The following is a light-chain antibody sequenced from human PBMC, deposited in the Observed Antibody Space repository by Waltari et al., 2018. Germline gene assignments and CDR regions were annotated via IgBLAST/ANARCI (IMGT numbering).Light chain of an antibody. Sequence: DIVLTQSPDSLTLSLGERSTINCKSIQRLLSVPGNKRYLAWYQHKPGQPPKLLIYWASTREPGVPDRFSGSGSGTDFTLTITSLQAEDAAVYFCQQYYSTPSTFGQGTKLEIK. CDR3: QQYYSTPST. CDR2: WAS. J-gene: IGKJ2*01. V-gene: IGKV4-1*01. CDR1: QRLLSVPGNKRY.